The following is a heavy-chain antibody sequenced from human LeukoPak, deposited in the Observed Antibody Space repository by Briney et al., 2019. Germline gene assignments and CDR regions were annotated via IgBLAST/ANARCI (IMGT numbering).Heavy chain of an antibody. V-gene: IGHV3-21*01. D-gene: IGHD6-13*01. J-gene: IGHJ4*02. Sequence: GGSLRLSXAASGFTFSSYSMNWVRQAPGKGLEWVSSISSSSSYIYYADPVKGRFTISRDNAKNSLYLQMNSLRAEDTAVYYCARDLQQLVFDYWGQGTLVTVSS. CDR2: ISSSSSYI. CDR3: ARDLQQLVFDY. CDR1: GFTFSSYS.